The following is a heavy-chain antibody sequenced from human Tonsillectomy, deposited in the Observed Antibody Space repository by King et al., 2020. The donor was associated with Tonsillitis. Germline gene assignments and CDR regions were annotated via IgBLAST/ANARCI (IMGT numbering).Heavy chain of an antibody. CDR2: INPYSDNT. CDR3: ARDAATVVNLNWFDP. D-gene: IGHD4-23*01. Sequence: LQLVQSGAEVKKPGASVKVSCKASGYSFTDYYMHWVRQAPGQGLEWMGWINPYSDNTNYARRFQGRVTMTRETSITTVYMELSRLRSDDTAVYYCARDAATVVNLNWFDPWGQGTLVTVSS. J-gene: IGHJ5*02. CDR1: GYSFTDYY. V-gene: IGHV1-2*02.